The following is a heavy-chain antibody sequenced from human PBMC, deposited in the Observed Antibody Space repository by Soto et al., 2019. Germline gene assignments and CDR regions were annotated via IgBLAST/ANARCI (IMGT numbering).Heavy chain of an antibody. CDR3: ARVTMVKGQTMDV. CDR1: GGSISSGDYY. CDR2: IYYSGST. V-gene: IGHV4-30-4*01. D-gene: IGHD3-10*01. Sequence: LSETLSLTCTVSGGSISSGDYYWSWIRQPPGKGLEWVGYIYYSGSTYYNPSLKSRVTISVDTSKNQFSLKLSSVTAADTAVYYCARVTMVKGQTMDVWGQGTTVTVSS. J-gene: IGHJ6*02.